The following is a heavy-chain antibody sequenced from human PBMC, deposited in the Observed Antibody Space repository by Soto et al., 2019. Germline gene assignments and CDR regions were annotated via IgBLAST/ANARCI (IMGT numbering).Heavy chain of an antibody. J-gene: IGHJ4*02. Sequence: QITLKESGPTLVKPTQTLTLTCTFSGFSLSTSGVGVGWIRQPPGKALEWLALIYWDDDKRYSPSLKSRLTITKDTSKNQVVLTMTNMDPVDTATYYCAHSRQGLYTALSWYRPERGHEDYFDYWGQGTLVTVSS. CDR2: IYWDDDK. V-gene: IGHV2-5*02. CDR1: GFSLSTSGVG. D-gene: IGHD2-8*02. CDR3: AHSRQGLYTALSWYRPERGHEDYFDY.